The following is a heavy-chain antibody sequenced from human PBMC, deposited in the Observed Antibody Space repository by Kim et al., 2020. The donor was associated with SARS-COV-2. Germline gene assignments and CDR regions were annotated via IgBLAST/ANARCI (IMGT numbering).Heavy chain of an antibody. V-gene: IGHV3-72*01. Sequence: GGSLRLSCAASGFTFSDYYMDWVRQAPGKGLEWVGRTRNKVYSYTTEYAASVKGRFTISRDDSKNSLYLQMNSLKTEDTAMYYCARSYKDRDWLDPWGQGTLVTVSS. CDR1: GFTFSDYY. D-gene: IGHD3-10*01. CDR2: TRNKVYSYTT. J-gene: IGHJ5*02. CDR3: ARSYKDRDWLDP.